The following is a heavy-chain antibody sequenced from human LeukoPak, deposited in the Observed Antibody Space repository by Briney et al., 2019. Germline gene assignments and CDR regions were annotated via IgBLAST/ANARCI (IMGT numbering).Heavy chain of an antibody. D-gene: IGHD7-27*01. CDR2: TYYRSEWYT. Sequence: SQTLSLTCAISGDSVSSANTAWNWIRQSPSRGLEWLGRTYYRSEWYTDYAVSVKSRLTINPDTSKNQFSLHLNSLSLDDTAVYYCARGWGFDFWGQGTLVTVSS. J-gene: IGHJ4*02. CDR1: GDSVSSANTA. CDR3: ARGWGFDF. V-gene: IGHV6-1*01.